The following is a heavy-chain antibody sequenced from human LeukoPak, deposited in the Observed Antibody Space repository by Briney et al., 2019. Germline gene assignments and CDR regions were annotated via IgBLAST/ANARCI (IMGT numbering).Heavy chain of an antibody. V-gene: IGHV3-15*01. Sequence: GGSLRLSCAASGLTFSNAWMSWVRQAPGKGLEWVGRIKSKSEAAKTPYTAPVKDRFTISRNDSINTLYLQMNSQKTEDTAAYYSATVGRYCSSTSCYRVVDYWGQGTLVTVSS. D-gene: IGHD2-2*01. CDR3: ATVGRYCSSTSCYRVVDY. CDR1: GLTFSNAW. CDR2: IKSKSEAAKT. J-gene: IGHJ4*02.